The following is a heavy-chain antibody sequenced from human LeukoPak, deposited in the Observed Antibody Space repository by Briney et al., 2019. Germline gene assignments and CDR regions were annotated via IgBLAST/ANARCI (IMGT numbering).Heavy chain of an antibody. V-gene: IGHV2-5*02. CDR3: VHSQYYFDGGQYTGFYHYWH. D-gene: IGHD5/OR15-5a*01. CDR1: GISLRTNGLS. Sequence: SGPALGHSTETLTLTCTFSGISLRTNGLSVAWIRQPPGKTLEWLAIIYWDNDERYSTSRKNRLTITKDTTNNQVVHTMTTNDPVDTATFYCVHSQYYFDGGQYTGFYHYWHRG. CDR2: IYWDNDE. J-gene: IGHJ1*01.